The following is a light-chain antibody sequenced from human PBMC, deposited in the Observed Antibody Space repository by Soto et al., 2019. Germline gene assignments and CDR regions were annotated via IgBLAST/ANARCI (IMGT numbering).Light chain of an antibody. Sequence: EIVLTQSPGTLSLSPGARATLSCRASQSISSSYLAWFQQKPGQSPRLLIYGASSRPTGIPDRFSGSGSGTDFTLAISRLEPEDFALYYCQQYGSPPFTFGGGTKVDIK. CDR1: QSISSSY. CDR2: GAS. CDR3: QQYGSPPFT. V-gene: IGKV3-20*01. J-gene: IGKJ4*01.